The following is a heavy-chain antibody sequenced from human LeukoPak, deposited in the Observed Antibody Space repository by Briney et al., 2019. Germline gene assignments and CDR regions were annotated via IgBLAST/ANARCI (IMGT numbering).Heavy chain of an antibody. J-gene: IGHJ4*02. D-gene: IGHD1-26*01. CDR3: ARDGIIVGAI. CDR1: GFTFSSYA. Sequence: PGGSLRLSCAASGFTFSSYAMHWVRQAPGKGLEWVAVISYDGSNKYYADSVKGRFTISRDNSKNTLYLQMNSLRAEDTAVYYCARDGIIVGAIWGQGTLVTVSS. V-gene: IGHV3-30-3*01. CDR2: ISYDGSNK.